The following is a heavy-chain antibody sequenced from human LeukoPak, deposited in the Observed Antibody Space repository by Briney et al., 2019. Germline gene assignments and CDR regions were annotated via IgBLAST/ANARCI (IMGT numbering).Heavy chain of an antibody. Sequence: TGGSLRLSCAASGFTFSSYAMSWVRQAPGKGLEWVSGISGSGGSTYHADSVKGRFTISRDNSKNTLHLQMNSLRVEDTAVYYCARSNCNSCYLGVWYYFDYWGQGTLVTVSS. CDR2: ISGSGGST. D-gene: IGHD1/OR15-1a*01. CDR3: ARSNCNSCYLGVWYYFDY. CDR1: GFTFSSYA. V-gene: IGHV3-23*01. J-gene: IGHJ4*02.